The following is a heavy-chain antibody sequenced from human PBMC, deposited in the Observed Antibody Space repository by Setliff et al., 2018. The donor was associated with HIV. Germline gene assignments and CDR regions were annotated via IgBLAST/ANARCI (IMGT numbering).Heavy chain of an antibody. Sequence: ASVKVSCKASGYSFTYYYIHWVRQAPGQGLEWMGWISAYNGNTNYAQKLQGRVTMTTDTSTSTAYMELRSLRSEDTAVYYCARDGALFRLVVTADNWFDPWGQGTLVTVSS. CDR3: ARDGALFRLVVTADNWFDP. CDR2: ISAYNGNT. CDR1: GYSFTYYY. J-gene: IGHJ5*02. V-gene: IGHV1-18*04. D-gene: IGHD2-21*02.